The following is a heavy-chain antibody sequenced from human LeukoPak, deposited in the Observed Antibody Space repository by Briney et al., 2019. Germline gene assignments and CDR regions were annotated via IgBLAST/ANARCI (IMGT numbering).Heavy chain of an antibody. CDR3: ARHPWVGYCSGGSCYFYMDV. J-gene: IGHJ6*03. V-gene: IGHV4-39*01. CDR2: VYYSGST. CDR1: TGSISSSSYF. D-gene: IGHD2-15*01. Sequence: SETLSLSCTVSTGSISSSSYFWGWIRQPPGKGLEWIGSVYYSGSTYYNPSLKSRVTISVDTSKNQFSLKLSSVTAADTAVYYCARHPWVGYCSGGSCYFYMDVWGKGTTVTVSS.